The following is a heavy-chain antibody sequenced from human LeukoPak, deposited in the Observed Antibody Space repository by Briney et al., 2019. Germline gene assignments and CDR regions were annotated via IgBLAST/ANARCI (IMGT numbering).Heavy chain of an antibody. CDR1: GFTFGSYS. D-gene: IGHD5-18*01. CDR2: ISSSSSYI. V-gene: IGHV3-21*01. Sequence: GGSLRLSCAASGFTFGSYSMNWVRQAPGKGLEWVSSISSSSSYIYYADSVKGRFTISRDNAKNSLYLQMNSLRAEDTAVYYCARDGLGGDTAMATADYWGQGTLVTVSS. CDR3: ARDGLGGDTAMATADY. J-gene: IGHJ4*02.